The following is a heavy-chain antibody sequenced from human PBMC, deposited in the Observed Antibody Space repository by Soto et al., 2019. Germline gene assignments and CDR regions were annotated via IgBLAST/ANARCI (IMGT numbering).Heavy chain of an antibody. CDR1: GCSISGSSYF. V-gene: IGHV4-39*01. J-gene: IGHJ5*02. D-gene: IGHD6-19*01. CDR2: IYFSGSA. Sequence: SETLSLTCTFSGCSISGSSYFWGWIRQPPGKGLEWIGSIYFSGSASYNPSLRSRLTISVDTSTNQFSLKLSSVTAADTAVYYCARHAGDSSGGRWFDPWGQGSLVTVSS. CDR3: ARHAGDSSGGRWFDP.